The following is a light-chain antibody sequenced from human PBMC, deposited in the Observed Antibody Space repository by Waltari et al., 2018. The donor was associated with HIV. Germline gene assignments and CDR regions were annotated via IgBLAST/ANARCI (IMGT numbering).Light chain of an antibody. CDR2: RNN. J-gene: IGLJ2*01. V-gene: IGLV1-47*01. Sequence: QSVLAQPRSVSGPPGQRVTISCSGRSANGSNNYVYWYQQVPGVAPKLLIYRNNQRPSGVPDRFSGSKSGTSASLAISGLRTEDEAEYYCAAWDDRLSGRLFGGGTKVTVL. CDR3: AAWDDRLSGRL. CDR1: SANGSNNY.